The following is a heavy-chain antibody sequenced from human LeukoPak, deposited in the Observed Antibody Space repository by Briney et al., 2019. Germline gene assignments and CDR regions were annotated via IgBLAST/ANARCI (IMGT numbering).Heavy chain of an antibody. CDR3: ASDGAGTRYYGMDV. D-gene: IGHD6-19*01. Sequence: SETLSLTCTVPGGSISSGDYYWSWIRQPPGKGLEWVAYIYYSGSTYYNPSLKSRIIISIDTSKNQFSLKLSSVTAADTAVYYCASDGAGTRYYGMDVWGQGTTVTVSS. CDR2: IYYSGST. CDR1: GGSISSGDYY. V-gene: IGHV4-30-4*01. J-gene: IGHJ6*02.